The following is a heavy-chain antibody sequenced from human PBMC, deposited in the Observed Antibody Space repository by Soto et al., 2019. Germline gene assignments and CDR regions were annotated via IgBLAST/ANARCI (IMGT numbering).Heavy chain of an antibody. CDR1: GFRFSIYA. D-gene: IGHD6-13*01. Sequence: GGSLRLSCAASGFRFSIYAMSWVRQAPGKGLEWVSTRSGSGGTTYYADSVKGRFTVFRDNSQNTLYLQMDGLTADDTAVYHCAKGRYSTTLYYSDYWGQGSRVPVSS. J-gene: IGHJ4*02. CDR2: RSGSGGTT. V-gene: IGHV3-23*01. CDR3: AKGRYSTTLYYSDY.